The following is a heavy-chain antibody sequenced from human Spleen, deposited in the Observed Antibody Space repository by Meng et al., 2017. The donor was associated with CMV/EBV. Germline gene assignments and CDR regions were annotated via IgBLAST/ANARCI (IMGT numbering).Heavy chain of an antibody. D-gene: IGHD3-3*01. J-gene: IGHJ4*02. Sequence: GSLRLSCTVSGGSISSYYWSWIRQPPGKGLEWIGYIYYSGSTNYNPSLKSRVTISVDTSKNQFSLKLSSVTAADTAVYYCARTLYDFWSGYYSYFDYWGQGTLVTVSS. CDR3: ARTLYDFWSGYYSYFDY. V-gene: IGHV4-59*01. CDR1: GGSISSYY. CDR2: IYYSGST.